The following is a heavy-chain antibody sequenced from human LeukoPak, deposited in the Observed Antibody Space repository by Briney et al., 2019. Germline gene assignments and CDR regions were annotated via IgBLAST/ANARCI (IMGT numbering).Heavy chain of an antibody. V-gene: IGHV5-10-1*01. J-gene: IGHJ6*04. CDR1: GYSFTSYW. CDR3: ARHATATVTSYYYYYGMDV. D-gene: IGHD4-17*01. Sequence: GGSLKISCKGSGYSFTSYWISWVRQMPGKGLEWMGRIDPSDSYTNYSPSFQGHVTISADKSISTAYLQWSSLKASDTAMYYCARHATATVTSYYYYYGMDVWGKGTTVTVSS. CDR2: IDPSDSYT.